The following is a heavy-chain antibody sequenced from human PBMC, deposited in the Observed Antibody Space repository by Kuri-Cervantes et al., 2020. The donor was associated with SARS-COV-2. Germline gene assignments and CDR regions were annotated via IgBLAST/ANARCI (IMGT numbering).Heavy chain of an antibody. J-gene: IGHJ4*02. CDR3: ARSRWFGELPTYYFDY. CDR2: IYYSGST. CDR1: GGSISSYY. D-gene: IGHD3-10*01. V-gene: IGHV4-59*01. Sequence: ETLSLTCTVSGGSISSYYWSWIRQPPGKGLEWIGYIYYSGSTNYNPSLKSRVTISVDTSKNQFSLKLSSVTAADTAVYYCARSRWFGELPTYYFDYWGQGTLVTVSS.